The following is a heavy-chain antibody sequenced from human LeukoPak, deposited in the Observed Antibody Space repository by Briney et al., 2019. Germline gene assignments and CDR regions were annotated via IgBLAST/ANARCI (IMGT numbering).Heavy chain of an antibody. D-gene: IGHD6-6*01. J-gene: IGHJ5*02. Sequence: SETLSLTCAVYGGSFSGYYWSWIRQPPGKGLEWIGSIYYSGSTYYNPSLKSRVTISVDTSKNQFSLKLSSVTAADTAVYYCARRKRPIGQLVLAPRSNWFDPWGQGTLVTVSS. V-gene: IGHV4-34*01. CDR2: IYYSGST. CDR3: ARRKRPIGQLVLAPRSNWFDP. CDR1: GGSFSGYY.